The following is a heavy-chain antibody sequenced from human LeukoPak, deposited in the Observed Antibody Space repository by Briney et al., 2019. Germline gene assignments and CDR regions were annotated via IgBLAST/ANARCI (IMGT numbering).Heavy chain of an antibody. D-gene: IGHD5-24*01. CDR1: GGSFSGYY. CDR3: ARSRGWLQSHPLEY. J-gene: IGHJ4*02. Sequence: SETLSLTCAVYGGSFSGYYWSWIRQPPGKGLEWIGEINHSGSTNYNPSLKSRVTISVDTSKNQFSLKLSSVTAADTAVFYCARSRGWLQSHPLEYWGQGTLVTVSS. CDR2: INHSGST. V-gene: IGHV4-34*01.